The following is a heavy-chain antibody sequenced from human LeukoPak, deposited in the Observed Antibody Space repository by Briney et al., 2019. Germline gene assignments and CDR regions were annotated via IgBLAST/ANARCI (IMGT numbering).Heavy chain of an antibody. CDR3: VRDYYDSSGYYGGDH. V-gene: IGHV3-30*03. CDR1: GFTFSSYG. D-gene: IGHD3-22*01. Sequence: GGSLRLSCAASGFTFSSYGMHWVRQAPGKGLEWVAVISYDGSNKYYADSVKGRFTISRDNSKNTLYLQMNSLRTEDTAVYYCVRDYYDSSGYYGGDHWGQGTLVTVSS. J-gene: IGHJ4*02. CDR2: ISYDGSNK.